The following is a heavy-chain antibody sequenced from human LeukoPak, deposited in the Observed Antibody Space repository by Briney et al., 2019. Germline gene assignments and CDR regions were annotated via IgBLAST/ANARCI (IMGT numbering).Heavy chain of an antibody. CDR2: IYPGGSET. V-gene: IGHV5-51*01. D-gene: IGHD3-22*01. Sequence: GESLKISCKGSGYSFTSYWIGWVRQMPGKGLEWMGIIYPGGSETRYSPSFQGQVTISADKSINTAYLQWSSLKASDTAMYYCARHSYYYDNSGYYSSAEYFQLWGQGTLVTVSS. J-gene: IGHJ1*01. CDR1: GYSFTSYW. CDR3: ARHSYYYDNSGYYSSAEYFQL.